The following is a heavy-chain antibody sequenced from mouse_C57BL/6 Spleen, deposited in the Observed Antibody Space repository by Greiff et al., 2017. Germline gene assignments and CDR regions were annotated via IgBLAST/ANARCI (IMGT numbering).Heavy chain of an antibody. J-gene: IGHJ4*01. V-gene: IGHV1-66*01. CDR2: IYPGSGNT. D-gene: IGHD1-1*01. Sequence: VHLVESGPELVKPGASVKISCKASGYSFTSYYIHWVKQRPGQGLEWIGWIYPGSGNTKYNEKVKGKATLTADSSSSTAYMQLSSLTSEDSAVYYFARRGKILNYAMYYWGQGTSVTVSS. CDR3: ARRGKILNYAMYY. CDR1: GYSFTSYY.